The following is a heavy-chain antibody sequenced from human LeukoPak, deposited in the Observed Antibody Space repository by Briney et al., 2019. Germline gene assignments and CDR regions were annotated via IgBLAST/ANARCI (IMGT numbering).Heavy chain of an antibody. D-gene: IGHD3-22*01. CDR2: ISSSSSYI. CDR1: GFTFSSYS. CDR3: ARETYYYDSSGYYYPDLFDY. Sequence: GGSLRLSCAASGFTFSSYSMNWVRQAPGKGLECVSSISSSSSYIYYADSVKGRFIISRDNAKNSLYLQMNSLRAEDTAVYYCARETYYYDSSGYYYPDLFDYWGQGTLVTVSS. J-gene: IGHJ4*02. V-gene: IGHV3-21*01.